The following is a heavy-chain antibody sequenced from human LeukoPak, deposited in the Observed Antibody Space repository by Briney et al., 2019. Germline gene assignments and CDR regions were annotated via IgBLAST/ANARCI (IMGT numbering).Heavy chain of an antibody. V-gene: IGHV3-74*01. CDR3: AAIAAAGGRKFDY. CDR1: GFTFSTYW. D-gene: IGHD6-13*01. J-gene: IGHJ4*02. Sequence: GGSLRLSCAASGFTFSTYWMHWVRQAPGKGLVWVSRIKSDGSSTNYADSVKGRSTISRDNAKNTLYLQMNSLRAEDMAVYYCAAIAAAGGRKFDYWGQGTLVTVSS. CDR2: IKSDGSST.